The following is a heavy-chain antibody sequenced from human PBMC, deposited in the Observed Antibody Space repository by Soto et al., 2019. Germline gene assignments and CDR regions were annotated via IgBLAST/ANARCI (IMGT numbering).Heavy chain of an antibody. J-gene: IGHJ4*02. CDR1: GGTFSRYA. V-gene: IGHV1-69*01. Sequence: QVQLVQSGAEVKKPGSSVKVSCKASGGTFSRYALSWVRQAPGQRLEWMGGIIPIFGTANYAQKFQGRLSITADESTSTVYMQLSSLRSEDTAVYYCARQFDYDSSGYYYAYWGQGTLVTVSS. CDR3: ARQFDYDSSGYYYAY. D-gene: IGHD3-22*01. CDR2: IIPIFGTA.